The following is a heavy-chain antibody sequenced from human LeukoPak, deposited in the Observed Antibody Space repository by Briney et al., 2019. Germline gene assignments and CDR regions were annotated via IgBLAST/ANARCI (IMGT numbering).Heavy chain of an antibody. V-gene: IGHV3-23*01. CDR1: GFAFSSYA. D-gene: IGHD3-22*01. J-gene: IGHJ4*02. Sequence: QTGGSLRLSCAASGFAFSSYAMSWVRQAPGKGLEWVSAISGSGGSTYYADSVKGRFTISRDNPKNTLYLQMNSLRAEDTAVYYCAKGGGLYDSSGYLVFDYWGQGTLVTVSS. CDR3: AKGGGLYDSSGYLVFDY. CDR2: ISGSGGST.